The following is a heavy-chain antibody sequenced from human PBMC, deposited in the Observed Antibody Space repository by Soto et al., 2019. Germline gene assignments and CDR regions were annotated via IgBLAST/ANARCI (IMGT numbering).Heavy chain of an antibody. Sequence: PGGSLRLSCAASGFTVSSNYMSWVRQAPGKGLEWVSVIYSGGSTYYADSVKGRFTISRDNSKNTLYLQMYSLRAEDTAVYYCARDSGSSSWFDPWGQGTLVTVSS. CDR2: IYSGGST. CDR3: ARDSGSSSWFDP. J-gene: IGHJ5*02. D-gene: IGHD6-13*01. V-gene: IGHV3-66*01. CDR1: GFTVSSNY.